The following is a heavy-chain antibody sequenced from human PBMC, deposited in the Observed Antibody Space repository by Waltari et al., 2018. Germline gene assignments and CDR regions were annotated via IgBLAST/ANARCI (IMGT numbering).Heavy chain of an antibody. Sequence: EVQLVESGGGLIQPGGSLRLSCAASGFTVSSNYMSWARQAPGKGVEWGSVIYSGGSTYYADSVKGRFTISRDNSKNTLYLQMNSLKASDTAMYYCARKGYSYGYLDYWGQGTLVTVSS. CDR2: IYSGGST. CDR3: ARKGYSYGYLDY. D-gene: IGHD5-18*01. J-gene: IGHJ4*02. CDR1: GFTVSSNY. V-gene: IGHV3-53*01.